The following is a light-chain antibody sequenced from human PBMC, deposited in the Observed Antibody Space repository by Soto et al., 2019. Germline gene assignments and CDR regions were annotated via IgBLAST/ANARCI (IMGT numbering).Light chain of an antibody. J-gene: IGKJ1*01. CDR2: GAS. Sequence: EIVLTQSPGTLSLSPGGRATLSCRASQSVSSNYLAWYQQKPGQAPRLLIYGASSRATGIPDRFSGSGSGPDFTLTISRLEPEDFAVYFCQHYGSSPWTFGQGTKVDIK. CDR1: QSVSSNY. CDR3: QHYGSSPWT. V-gene: IGKV3-20*01.